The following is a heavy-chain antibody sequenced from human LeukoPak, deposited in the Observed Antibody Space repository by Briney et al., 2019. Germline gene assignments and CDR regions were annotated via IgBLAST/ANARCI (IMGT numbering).Heavy chain of an antibody. Sequence: GGSLRLSCAASGFTVSSNYMSWVRQAPGKGLEWVSVIYSGGTTYYADSVKGRFTISRDNSKNTLYLQMNSLRAEDTAVYYCARPYDSSGYYYYYWGQGTLVTVSS. J-gene: IGHJ4*02. V-gene: IGHV3-53*01. D-gene: IGHD3-22*01. CDR2: IYSGGTT. CDR3: ARPYDSSGYYYYY. CDR1: GFTVSSNY.